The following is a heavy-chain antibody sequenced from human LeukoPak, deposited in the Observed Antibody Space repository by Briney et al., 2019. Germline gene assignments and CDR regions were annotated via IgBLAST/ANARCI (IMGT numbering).Heavy chain of an antibody. CDR3: ARIPTNAVPAAHNGFDI. CDR2: IYYSGST. CDR1: GGPISNSNYY. Sequence: SETLSLTCTVSGGPISNSNYYWGWIRQPPGKGLEWIGNIYYSGSTYYNPSLRSRVTISVDTSKNQFSLKLSSVTAADTAVCYCARIPTNAVPAAHNGFDIWGQGTMLTVSS. J-gene: IGHJ3*02. V-gene: IGHV4-39*01. D-gene: IGHD2-2*01.